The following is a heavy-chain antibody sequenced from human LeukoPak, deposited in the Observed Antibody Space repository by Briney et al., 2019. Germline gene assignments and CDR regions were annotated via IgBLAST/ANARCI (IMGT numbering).Heavy chain of an antibody. Sequence: SGPTLVNPTQTLTLTCTFSGFSLSTNGVGVGWIRQPPGKALEWLALIYWDDDKRCSPSLKTRLTITKDTSKNQVVLTMTNMDPVDTGTYYCAHRRGSSSPIDYWGQGTLVTVSS. CDR1: GFSLSTNGVG. V-gene: IGHV2-5*02. CDR3: AHRRGSSSPIDY. J-gene: IGHJ4*02. D-gene: IGHD6-13*01. CDR2: IYWDDDK.